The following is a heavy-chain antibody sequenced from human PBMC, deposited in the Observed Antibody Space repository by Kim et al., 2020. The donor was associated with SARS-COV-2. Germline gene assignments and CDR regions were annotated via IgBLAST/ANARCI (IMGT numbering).Heavy chain of an antibody. CDR1: GFTFSSYG. CDR2: IWYDGSNK. D-gene: IGHD3-10*01. Sequence: GGSLRLSCAASGFTFSSYGMHWVRQAPGKGLEWVAVIWYDGSNKYYADSVKGRFTISRDNSKNTLYLQMNSLRAEDTAVYYCAKWEARYYGSGSRYYYYGMDVWGQGTTVTVSS. J-gene: IGHJ6*02. CDR3: AKWEARYYGSGSRYYYYGMDV. V-gene: IGHV3-33*06.